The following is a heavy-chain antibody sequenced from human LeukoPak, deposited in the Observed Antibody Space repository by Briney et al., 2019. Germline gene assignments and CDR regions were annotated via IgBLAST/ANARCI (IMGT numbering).Heavy chain of an antibody. Sequence: KPSETLSLTCTVSGGSITSSYYWNWIRQPAGKGLGWFGRIYATGSTGYNPSLKSRVTMSVDKSKNQFSLKLTSVTAADTAVYYCARLKFYDSTGYSPGHYMDVWGKGTTVTVSS. CDR3: ARLKFYDSTGYSPGHYMDV. J-gene: IGHJ6*03. CDR2: IYATGST. D-gene: IGHD3-22*01. CDR1: GGSITSSYY. V-gene: IGHV4-4*07.